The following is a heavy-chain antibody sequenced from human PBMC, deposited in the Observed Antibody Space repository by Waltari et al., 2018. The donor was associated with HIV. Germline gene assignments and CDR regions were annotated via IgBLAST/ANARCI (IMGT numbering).Heavy chain of an antibody. V-gene: IGHV5-51*03. Sequence: EVQLVQSGAEVKKPGESLKISCKGSGYSFTSSWIGWVRQMPGKGLEWWGIIHPCAAHTGYCPSFQVQVTISANKSISTAYLQWSSLKASDTAMYYCARRRVAGTDYYYGMDVWGQGTTVTVSS. J-gene: IGHJ6*02. CDR3: ARRRVAGTDYYYGMDV. D-gene: IGHD6-19*01. CDR2: IHPCAAHT. CDR1: GYSFTSSW.